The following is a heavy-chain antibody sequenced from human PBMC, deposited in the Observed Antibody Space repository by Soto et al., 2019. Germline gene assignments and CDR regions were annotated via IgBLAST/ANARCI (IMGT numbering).Heavy chain of an antibody. Sequence: QVQLVQSGAEVKKPRASVKVSCKASGYTFTNYGIRWVRQAPGQGLEWMGWISAYNGNINYAQKLHGRVTMPTDTSTSTAYMERRSLRSDDKAMYYCAGSCCGDNCYSNLPIDKYYDGMDVWGQGTTVTVSS. CDR2: ISAYNGNI. CDR3: AGSCCGDNCYSNLPIDKYYDGMDV. D-gene: IGHD2-21*02. V-gene: IGHV1-18*01. CDR1: GYTFTNYG. J-gene: IGHJ6*02.